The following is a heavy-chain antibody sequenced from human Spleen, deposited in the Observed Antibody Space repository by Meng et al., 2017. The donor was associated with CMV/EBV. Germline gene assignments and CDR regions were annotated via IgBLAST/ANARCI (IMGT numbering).Heavy chain of an antibody. D-gene: IGHD1-14*01. CDR1: GYTVTSNY. CDR3: AGIRYQPYYFDY. J-gene: IGHJ4*02. V-gene: IGHV1-46*01. CDR2: INPNGGST. Sequence: ASVKVSCKASGYTVTSNYIHWVRQAPGQGLEWMGIINPNGGSTRSAQKFQGRITMTRDLSTGTVYMDLSSLRSEDTAVYYCAGIRYQPYYFDYWGQGTLVTVSS.